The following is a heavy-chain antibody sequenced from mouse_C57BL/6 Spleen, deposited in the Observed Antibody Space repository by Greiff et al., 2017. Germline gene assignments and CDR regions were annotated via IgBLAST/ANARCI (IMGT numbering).Heavy chain of an antibody. D-gene: IGHD2-1*01. Sequence: VQLQQSGPELVKPGASVKISCKASGYAFSSSWLSWVKQRPGKGLEWIGRIYPGDGDTNYNGKFKGKATLTADKSSSTAYMQLSSLTSEDSAVYFCARDYGNAMDYWGQGTSVTVSS. J-gene: IGHJ4*01. CDR2: IYPGDGDT. CDR1: GYAFSSSW. V-gene: IGHV1-82*01. CDR3: ARDYGNAMDY.